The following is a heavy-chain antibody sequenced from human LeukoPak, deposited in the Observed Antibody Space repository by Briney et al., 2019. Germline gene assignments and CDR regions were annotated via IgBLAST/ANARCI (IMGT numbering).Heavy chain of an antibody. V-gene: IGHV3-48*03. J-gene: IGHJ4*02. CDR1: GFTFSSYE. CDR3: ARSDSSPYYDILTGYYIANYYFDY. Sequence: GGSLRLSCAASGFTFSSYEMNWVRQAPGKGLEWVSYISSSGSTIYYADSVKGRFTISRDNAKNSLYLQMNSLRAEDTAVYYCARSDSSPYYDILTGYYIANYYFDYWGQGTLVTVSS. D-gene: IGHD3-9*01. CDR2: ISSSGSTI.